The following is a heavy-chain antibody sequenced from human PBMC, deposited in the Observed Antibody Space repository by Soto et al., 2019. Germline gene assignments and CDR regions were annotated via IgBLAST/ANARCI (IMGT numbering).Heavy chain of an antibody. J-gene: IGHJ5*02. CDR2: INHSGST. CDR3: ARARRVVLWFGELMGHNNWFDP. V-gene: IGHV4-34*01. D-gene: IGHD3-10*01. CDR1: GGSFSGYY. Sequence: SETLSLTCAVYGGSFSGYYWSWIRQPPGKGLEWIGEINHSGSTNYNPSLKSRVTISVDTSKNQFSLKLSSVTAADTAVYYCARARRVVLWFGELMGHNNWFDPWGQGTLVTVSS.